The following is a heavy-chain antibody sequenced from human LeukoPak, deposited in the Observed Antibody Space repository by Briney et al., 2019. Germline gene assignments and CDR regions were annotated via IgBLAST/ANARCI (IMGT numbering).Heavy chain of an antibody. CDR3: ARHAGGIATGTRPFDY. CDR1: GASFSSSTYY. V-gene: IGHV4-39*01. CDR2: IYYSGST. Sequence: TSETLSITCTVSGASFSSSTYYWGWIRQPPGKGLEWIGSIYYSGSTYYNPSLKSRVTMSVDTSKNQFSLKLSSVTAADTAVYYCARHAGGIATGTRPFDYSGQGTLVTVSS. J-gene: IGHJ4*02. D-gene: IGHD1/OR15-1a*01.